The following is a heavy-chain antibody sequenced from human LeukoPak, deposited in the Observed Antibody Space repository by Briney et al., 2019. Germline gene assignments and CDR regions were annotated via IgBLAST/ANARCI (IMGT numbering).Heavy chain of an antibody. D-gene: IGHD2-15*01. Sequence: GGSLRLSCAASGFTFNTYRMNWVRQAPGKGLEWVSSISSSSSYIYYTDSVKGRFTISRDNAKNSLDLQMKDLRVEDSAMYYCARDFLSDENQLRLAAPCDYWGQGTLVTVS. J-gene: IGHJ4*02. CDR2: ISSSSSYI. V-gene: IGHV3-21*01. CDR3: ARDFLSDENQLRLAAPCDY. CDR1: GFTFNTYR.